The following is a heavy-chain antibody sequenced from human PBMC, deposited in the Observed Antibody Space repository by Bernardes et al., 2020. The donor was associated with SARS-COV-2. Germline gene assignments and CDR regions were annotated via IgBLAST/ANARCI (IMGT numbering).Heavy chain of an antibody. CDR3: ARDYVVGDSLWYFDL. J-gene: IGHJ2*01. CDR2: ITGDSKSI. D-gene: IGHD2-21*01. Sequence: GGSLRLSCVDSGLTFNRHAMSWVRLAPGRGLEWVAGITGDSKSIFYADSVKGRFTISKDFSRNNAYLQMSSLTAEDTAVYYCARDYVVGDSLWYFDLWGRGTLVTVSS. V-gene: IGHV3-23*01. CDR1: GLTFNRHA.